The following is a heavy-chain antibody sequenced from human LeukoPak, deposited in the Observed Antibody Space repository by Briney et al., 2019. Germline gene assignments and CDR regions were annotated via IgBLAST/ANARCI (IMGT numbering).Heavy chain of an antibody. J-gene: IGHJ5*02. CDR1: GFTFSSYS. CDR2: ISSSSSYI. V-gene: IGHV3-21*01. Sequence: SGGSLRLSCAASGFTFSSYSMNWVRQAPGKGLEWVSSISSSSSYIYYADSVKGRFTISRDNAKNSLYLQMNSLRAEDTAVYYCARDSLIRGPNWFDPWGQGTLVTVSS. CDR3: ARDSLIRGPNWFDP. D-gene: IGHD3-16*01.